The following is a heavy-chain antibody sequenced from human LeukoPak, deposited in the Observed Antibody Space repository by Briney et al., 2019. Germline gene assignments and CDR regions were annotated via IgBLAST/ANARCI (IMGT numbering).Heavy chain of an antibody. V-gene: IGHV5-51*01. CDR1: GYSFTSFW. CDR3: ARQSAAAQYTNWFDP. D-gene: IGHD2-2*01. CDR2: IYPADSDT. Sequence: KAGESLKISCKGSGYSFTSFWIGWVRQVPGKGLEWMGIIYPADSDTRYSPSFQGQVTISADKSTSTAYLQWSSLKASDTAMYYCARQSAAAQYTNWFDPWGQGTLVTVSS. J-gene: IGHJ5*02.